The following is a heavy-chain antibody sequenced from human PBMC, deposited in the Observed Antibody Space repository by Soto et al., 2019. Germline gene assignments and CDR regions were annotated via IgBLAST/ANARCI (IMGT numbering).Heavy chain of an antibody. Sequence: ASVKVSCKASGYTFSTYALHWARQAPGQGLEWLAWINSGNGDTKYSPEFQGRVTVTRDTSASTAYMELSGLGSEDTAVYFCARGKRYFDLLSSFDYWGQGTLVTVSS. CDR1: GYTFSTYA. D-gene: IGHD3-9*01. V-gene: IGHV1-3*01. CDR2: INSGNGDT. CDR3: ARGKRYFDLLSSFDY. J-gene: IGHJ4*02.